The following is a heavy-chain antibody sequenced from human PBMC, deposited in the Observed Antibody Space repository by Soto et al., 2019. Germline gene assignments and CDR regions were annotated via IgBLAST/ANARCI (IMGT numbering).Heavy chain of an antibody. CDR1: GITLSNYA. CDR2: ISSSGGST. CDR3: AKVPASSLTASRPFDQ. Sequence: GGSLRLSCAASGITLSNYAMSWVRQAPGKGLEWVSGISSSGGSTYYAGSVKGRFTIARDNSKNTLFLEMNSLRAEDTAVYYCAKVPASSLTASRPFDQWGQGSLVTVSS. J-gene: IGHJ4*02. D-gene: IGHD5-18*01. V-gene: IGHV3-23*01.